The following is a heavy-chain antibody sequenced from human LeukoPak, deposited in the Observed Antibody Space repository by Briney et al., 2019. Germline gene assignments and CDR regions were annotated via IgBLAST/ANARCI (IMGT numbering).Heavy chain of an antibody. CDR3: ARDDGGSSSSRYYYYMDV. CDR1: GGSFSGYY. V-gene: IGHV4-34*01. Sequence: PSETLSLTCAVYGGSFSGYYWSWIRQPPGKGLEWIGEINHSGSTNYNPSLKSRVTISVDTSKNQFSLKLSSVTAADTAVYYCARDDGGSSSSRYYYYMDVWGKGTTVTVSS. D-gene: IGHD6-6*01. J-gene: IGHJ6*03. CDR2: INHSGST.